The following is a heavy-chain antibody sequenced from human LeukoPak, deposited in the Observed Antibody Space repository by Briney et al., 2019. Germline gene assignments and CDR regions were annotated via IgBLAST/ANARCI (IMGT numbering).Heavy chain of an antibody. CDR2: IYSGGST. Sequence: GGSLRLSCAASEFTVSSNYMSWVRQAPGKGLEWVSVIYSGGSTYYADSVKGRFTISRDNAKNSLYLQMNSLRAEDTAVYYCARAKGAAFDIWGQGTMVTVSS. V-gene: IGHV3-66*01. CDR3: ARAKGAAFDI. D-gene: IGHD3-16*01. CDR1: EFTVSSNY. J-gene: IGHJ3*02.